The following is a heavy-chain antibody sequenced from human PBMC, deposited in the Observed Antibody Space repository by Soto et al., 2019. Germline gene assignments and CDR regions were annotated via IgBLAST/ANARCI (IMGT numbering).Heavy chain of an antibody. V-gene: IGHV3-23*01. J-gene: IGHJ3*01. CDR1: GFTFNTYA. Sequence: LRLSCAASGFTFNTYAMNWVRQVPGKGLEWVASISGGGGSTYYADSVKGRFTISRDTSKNTLYLQMNSLSAEDTAVYYCAKGFIVVVTAIRPDDNFDVWGQGTMVTVSS. CDR2: ISGGGGST. D-gene: IGHD2-21*02. CDR3: AKGFIVVVTAIRPDDNFDV.